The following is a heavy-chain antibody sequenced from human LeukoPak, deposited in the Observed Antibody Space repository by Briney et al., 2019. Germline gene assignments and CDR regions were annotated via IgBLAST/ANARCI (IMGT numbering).Heavy chain of an antibody. V-gene: IGHV1-2*02. CDR2: INPNSGGT. J-gene: IGHJ5*02. D-gene: IGHD2-2*01. CDR3: AGDGFPLAPNIVVVPAASWFDP. Sequence: GASVKVSCKASGYTFTVYYMHWVRQAPGQGLEWMGWINPNSGGTNYAQKFQGRVTMTRDTSISTAYMELSRLRSDDTAVYYCAGDGFPLAPNIVVVPAASWFDPWGQGTLVTVSS. CDR1: GYTFTVYY.